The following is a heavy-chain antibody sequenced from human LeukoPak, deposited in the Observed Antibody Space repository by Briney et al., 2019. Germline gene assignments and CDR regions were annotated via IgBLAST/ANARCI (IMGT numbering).Heavy chain of an antibody. CDR3: ARARAAAGAQYFQH. Sequence: ASVKVSCKASGYTFTTYYMHWVRQAPGQGPEWMGIIYTSDGSARYAQKFQGRVTMTRDTSTGTIYMELSSLRSEDTAVYYCARARAAAGAQYFQHWGQGTLVSAPS. CDR2: IYTSDGSA. D-gene: IGHD6-13*01. V-gene: IGHV1-46*01. CDR1: GYTFTTYY. J-gene: IGHJ1*01.